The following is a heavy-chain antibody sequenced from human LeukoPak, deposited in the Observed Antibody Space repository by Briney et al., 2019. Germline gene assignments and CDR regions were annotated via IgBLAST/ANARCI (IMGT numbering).Heavy chain of an antibody. V-gene: IGHV3-9*01. D-gene: IGHD5-18*01. CDR1: GFTFDDYA. CDR2: ISWNSGSI. J-gene: IGHJ3*02. Sequence: GRSLRLSCAASGFTFDDYAMHWVRQAPGKGLEWVSGISWNSGSIGYADSVKGRFTISRDNAKNSLYLQMNSLGAEDTALYYCAKDIYSYGLEAFDIWGQGTMVTVSS. CDR3: AKDIYSYGLEAFDI.